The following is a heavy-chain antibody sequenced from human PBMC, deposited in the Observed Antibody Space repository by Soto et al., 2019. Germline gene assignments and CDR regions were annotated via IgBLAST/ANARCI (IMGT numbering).Heavy chain of an antibody. J-gene: IGHJ3*02. CDR1: GFTFSSYA. D-gene: IGHD4-4*01. CDR2: ISDDGSNK. CDR3: AREWGTVTTVRGVGSFDI. Sequence: QVQLVESGGGVVRPGRSLRLSCVASGFTFSSYAMHWVRQAPGKGLEWVAVISDDGSNKYYTDSVKDRFTISRDNSKNTLSLQMNSLRAEDTAVYYCAREWGTVTTVRGVGSFDIWGRGTMVTVSS. V-gene: IGHV3-30-3*01.